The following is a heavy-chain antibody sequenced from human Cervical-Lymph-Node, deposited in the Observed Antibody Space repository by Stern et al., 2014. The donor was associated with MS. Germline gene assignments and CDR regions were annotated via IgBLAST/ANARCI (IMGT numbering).Heavy chain of an antibody. D-gene: IGHD6-19*01. CDR3: ARECAGTGCLFDY. CDR2: IKEDGTET. V-gene: IGHV3-7*01. J-gene: IGHJ4*02. Sequence: EEQLVGSGGGLVRHGGSLRLSCKASGFAFSPYWMNWVRQTPGKGLEWVDNIKEDGTETHYGDSVKGRFTISRDNAKTSLYLQMNSLRVEDTGVYYCARECAGTGCLFDYWGLGTLVTVSS. CDR1: GFAFSPYW.